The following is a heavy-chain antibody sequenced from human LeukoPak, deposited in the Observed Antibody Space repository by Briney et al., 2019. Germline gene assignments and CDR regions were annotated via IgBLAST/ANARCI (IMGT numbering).Heavy chain of an antibody. D-gene: IGHD3-10*01. J-gene: IGHJ3*02. CDR3: ASPGLGITMVRGVTQDAFDI. V-gene: IGHV1-69*01. Sequence: GSSVKVSCKASGGTFSSYAISWVRQAPGQGLEWMGGIIPIFGTANYAQKFQGRVTITADESTSTAYMELSSLRSEDTAVYYCASPGLGITMVRGVTQDAFDIWGQGTMVTVSS. CDR1: GGTFSSYA. CDR2: IIPIFGTA.